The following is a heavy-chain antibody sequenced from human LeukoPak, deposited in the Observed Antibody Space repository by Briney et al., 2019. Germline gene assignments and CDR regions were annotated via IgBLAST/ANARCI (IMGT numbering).Heavy chain of an antibody. Sequence: PSETLSLTCAVYGVSFSGYYWSGIRQPPGKGLEWIGEINHSGSTNYNPSLKSRVTISVDTSKNQFSLKLSSVTAADTAVYYCARGRIAAWYYFDYWGQGTLVTVSS. CDR1: GVSFSGYY. D-gene: IGHD6-6*01. J-gene: IGHJ4*02. CDR2: INHSGST. V-gene: IGHV4-34*01. CDR3: ARGRIAAWYYFDY.